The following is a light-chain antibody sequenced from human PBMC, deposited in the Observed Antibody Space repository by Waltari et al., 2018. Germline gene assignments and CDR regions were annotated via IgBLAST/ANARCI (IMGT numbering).Light chain of an antibody. J-gene: IGKJ1*01. V-gene: IGKV3-15*01. CDR1: QSASTS. Sequence: ELVMTQSPATLSVSPGERASLSCRASQSASTSLAWYQPTPGQAPRLLIYRASTRAAGIPDRFSGSGSGTEFTLTISSLQSEDSAIYYCQQYNIWPWTFGQRTKVDIK. CDR2: RAS. CDR3: QQYNIWPWT.